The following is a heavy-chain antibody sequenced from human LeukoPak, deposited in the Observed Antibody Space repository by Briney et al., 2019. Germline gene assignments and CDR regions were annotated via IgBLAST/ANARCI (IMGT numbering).Heavy chain of an antibody. V-gene: IGHV3-48*03. CDR1: GFTFSSYE. J-gene: IGHJ4*02. CDR2: ISSSGSTI. CDR3: ARVPYSGTDFDY. D-gene: IGHD1-26*01. Sequence: GGSLRLSCAASGFTFSSYEMNWVRQAPGKGLEWVSYISSSGSTICYADSVKGRFTISRDNAKNSLYLQMNSLRAEDTAVYYCARVPYSGTDFDYWGQGTLVTVSS.